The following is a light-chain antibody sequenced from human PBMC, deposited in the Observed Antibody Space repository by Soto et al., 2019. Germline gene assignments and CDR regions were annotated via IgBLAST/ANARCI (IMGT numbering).Light chain of an antibody. J-gene: IGLJ3*02. Sequence: QSVLTQPASVSGSPGQSITISCTGTSSDVGGYNYVSWYQQHPGKAPKLMIYEVSNRPSGVSNRFSGSKSGNTASLTISGLQAEDEADYYCSSYTSRTTGVFGGGTKLTVL. V-gene: IGLV2-14*01. CDR3: SSYTSRTTGV. CDR1: SSDVGGYNY. CDR2: EVS.